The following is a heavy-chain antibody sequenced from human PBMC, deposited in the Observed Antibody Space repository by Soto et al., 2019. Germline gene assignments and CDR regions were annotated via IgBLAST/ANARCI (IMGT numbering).Heavy chain of an antibody. CDR3: ARARTIFGAVTPPTMDV. D-gene: IGHD3-3*01. CDR2: INHSGST. CDR1: GGSFSGYY. V-gene: IGHV4-34*01. Sequence: SETLSLTCAVYGGSFSGYYWSWIRQPPGKGLEWIGEINHSGSTNYNPSLKSRVTISVDTSKNQFSLKLSSVTAADTAVYYCARARTIFGAVTPPTMDVWGQGTTVTVSS. J-gene: IGHJ6*02.